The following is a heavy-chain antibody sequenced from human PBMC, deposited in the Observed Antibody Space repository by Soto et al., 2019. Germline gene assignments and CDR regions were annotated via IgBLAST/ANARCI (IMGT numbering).Heavy chain of an antibody. Sequence: QVQLVESGGGVVQPGGSLRLSCAASGFTFSSYAMHWIRQAPGKGLERVAVISYDGSKKFYADSVRGRFTIPRDNSKYTLDLQMNSLLAEDTAVYSCARDRDYDILAGYSNHCGMYVWGQGNTVTVSS. J-gene: IGHJ6*02. D-gene: IGHD3-9*01. V-gene: IGHV3-30-3*01. CDR1: GFTFSSYA. CDR3: ARDRDYDILAGYSNHCGMYV. CDR2: ISYDGSKK.